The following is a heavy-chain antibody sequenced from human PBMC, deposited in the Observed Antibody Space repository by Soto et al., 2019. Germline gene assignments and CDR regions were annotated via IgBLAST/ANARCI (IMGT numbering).Heavy chain of an antibody. CDR1: GFTVSSNY. CDR2: IYSGGST. CDR3: ARTRSDAFDI. V-gene: IGHV3-53*04. J-gene: IGHJ3*02. Sequence: EVQLVESGGGLVQPGGSLRLSCAASGFTVSSNYMSWVRQAPGKGLEWVSVIYSGGSTYYADSVKGRFTISRHNSKTTLYLQMNSLRAEDTAVYYCARTRSDAFDIWGQGTMVTVSS.